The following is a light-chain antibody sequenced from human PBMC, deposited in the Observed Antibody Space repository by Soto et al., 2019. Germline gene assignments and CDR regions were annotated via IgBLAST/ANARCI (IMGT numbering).Light chain of an antibody. J-gene: IGKJ2*01. CDR1: QSVSNSF. CDR3: QQYGSSLYT. CDR2: AAS. V-gene: IGKV3-20*01. Sequence: EVVLTQSPGTLSLSPGERASLSCRASQSVSNSFLAWYQQKPGQSPRLLIYAASSRATGIPDRFSGSGSGTDFTLTISRLEPEDFAVYYCQQYGSSLYTFGQGTKREIK.